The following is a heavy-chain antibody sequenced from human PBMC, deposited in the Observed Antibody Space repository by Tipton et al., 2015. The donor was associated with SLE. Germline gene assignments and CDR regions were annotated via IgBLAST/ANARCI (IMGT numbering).Heavy chain of an antibody. J-gene: IGHJ4*02. V-gene: IGHV3-21*01. CDR3: AREKERDYPLDH. Sequence: SLRLSCAASGFTFSSYTMNWVRQAPGKGLDWVSSISSSSNYIYCADSVKGRFTISRDNAKNSLYLQMNNLRAEDTAVYYCAREKERDYPLDHWGQGTLVTVSS. D-gene: IGHD4-11*01. CDR1: GFTFSSYT. CDR2: ISSSSNYI.